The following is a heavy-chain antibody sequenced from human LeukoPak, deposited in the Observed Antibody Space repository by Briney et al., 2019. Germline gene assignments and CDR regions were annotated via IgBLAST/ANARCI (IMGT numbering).Heavy chain of an antibody. CDR2: IIPIFGTA. CDR3: ARAAGPYSYGYYFDY. J-gene: IGHJ4*02. Sequence: GASVKVSCKASGGTFSSYAIRWVRQAPGQGLEWMGGIIPIFGTANYAQKFQGRVTITADESTSTAYMELSSLRSEDTAVYYCARAAGPYSYGYYFDYWGQGTLVTVSS. CDR1: GGTFSSYA. D-gene: IGHD5-18*01. V-gene: IGHV1-69*13.